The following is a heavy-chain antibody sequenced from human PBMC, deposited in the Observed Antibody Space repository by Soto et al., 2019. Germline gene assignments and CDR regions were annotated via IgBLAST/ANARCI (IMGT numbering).Heavy chain of an antibody. D-gene: IGHD2-2*01. CDR3: ARGRFSTTLYAGFGP. CDR1: GLTFTSYA. J-gene: IGHJ5*01. V-gene: IGHV3-30*04. CDR2: ISYHGRDE. Sequence: GGSLRLSCAASGLTFTSYAMHWVRQAPGKGLEWVAAISYHGRDEYYADSVKGRFSISRDNSKNTLNLQINSLRAEDTAVYYCARGRFSTTLYAGFGPWGQGTLVTVSS.